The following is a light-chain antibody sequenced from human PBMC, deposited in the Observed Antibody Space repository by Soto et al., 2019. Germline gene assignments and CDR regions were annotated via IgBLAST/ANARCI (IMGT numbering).Light chain of an antibody. CDR3: QQSSKWPPT. V-gene: IGKV3-11*01. Sequence: EILLTQSPATLSLSPGERATLSCRASESVTTDSVWYQQKPGQGPRLLIYDASKRATGIPARFSGSGSGTDFTLTISSLEPEDFAVYYCQQSSKWPPTFGGGTKV. CDR2: DAS. CDR1: ESVTTD. J-gene: IGKJ4*01.